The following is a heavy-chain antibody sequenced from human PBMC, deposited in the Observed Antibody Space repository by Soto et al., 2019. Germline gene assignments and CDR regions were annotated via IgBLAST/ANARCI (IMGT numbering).Heavy chain of an antibody. CDR2: IRSGSGT. Sequence: EAQLVESGGDLVQPGGSLRLSCGASGFSISTTYMSWVRQAPGKGLEWVSLIRSGSGTYYAESVKGRFTISRDNSKNTLYLQMNNVRVEDTSVYYCARDGYYSDSSGKRRREAFDIWGQGTMVTVSS. V-gene: IGHV3-66*01. J-gene: IGHJ3*02. CDR1: GFSISTTY. D-gene: IGHD3-22*01. CDR3: ARDGYYSDSSGKRRREAFDI.